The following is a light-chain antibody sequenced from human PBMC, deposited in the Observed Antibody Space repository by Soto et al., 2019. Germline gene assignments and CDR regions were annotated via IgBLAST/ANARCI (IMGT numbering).Light chain of an antibody. CDR3: QQRSNWLVT. J-gene: IGKJ5*01. CDR1: QSVSSY. Sequence: EIVLTQSQATLSLSPGERATLSCRASQSVSSYLAWYQQKPGQAPRLLIYDASNRATGIPARFSGSGSGTDFTLTISSLEPEDFAVYYCQQRSNWLVTFGQGTLLEIK. V-gene: IGKV3-11*01. CDR2: DAS.